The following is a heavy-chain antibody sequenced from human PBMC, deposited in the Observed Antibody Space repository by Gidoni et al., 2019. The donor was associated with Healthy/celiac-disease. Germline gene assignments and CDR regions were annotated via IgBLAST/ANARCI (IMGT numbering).Heavy chain of an antibody. CDR1: GFTFSSYW. CDR2: IKQDGSEK. Sequence: EVQLVESGGALVQPGGSLRLSCAASGFTFSSYWMSWVRQAPGKGLAWVANIKQDGSEKYYVDSVKGRFTISRDNAKNSLYLQMNSLRAEDTAVYYCATYCSSTSCSFDYWGQGTLVTVSS. D-gene: IGHD2-2*01. V-gene: IGHV3-7*01. CDR3: ATYCSSTSCSFDY. J-gene: IGHJ4*02.